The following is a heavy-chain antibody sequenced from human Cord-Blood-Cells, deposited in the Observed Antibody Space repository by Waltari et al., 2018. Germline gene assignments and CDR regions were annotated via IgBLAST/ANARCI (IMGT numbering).Heavy chain of an antibody. D-gene: IGHD6-6*01. V-gene: IGHV4-38-2*02. J-gene: IGHJ3*02. CDR2: IYHRGST. Sequence: QVQLQESGPGLVKPSETLSLTCTVSGYSISSGYYWGRSRQPPGKGLEWIVSIYHRGSTYYNPSLKRRVTISVDTSKNQFSLKLSSVTAADTAVYYCASIAARDAFDIWGQGTMVTVSS. CDR3: ASIAARDAFDI. CDR1: GYSISSGYY.